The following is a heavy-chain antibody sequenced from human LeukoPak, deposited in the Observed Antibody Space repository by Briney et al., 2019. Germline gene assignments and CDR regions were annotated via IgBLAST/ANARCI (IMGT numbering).Heavy chain of an antibody. CDR1: GGSIGNYY. Sequence: SETLSLTCTVSGGSIGNYYWSWIRQPPGEELEWIGYVYYSGSTNYNPSLKSRVTISVDTSKNQFSLKLSSVTAADTAVYYCARSPDTSGYYYYFDYWGQGTLVTVSS. J-gene: IGHJ4*02. CDR2: VYYSGST. V-gene: IGHV4-59*08. D-gene: IGHD3-22*01. CDR3: ARSPDTSGYYYYFDY.